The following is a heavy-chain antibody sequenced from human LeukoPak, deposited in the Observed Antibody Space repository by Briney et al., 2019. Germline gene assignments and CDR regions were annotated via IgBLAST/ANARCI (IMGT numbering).Heavy chain of an antibody. CDR3: AATLAMYSGSYQGAFDI. D-gene: IGHD1-26*01. CDR2: IYYSGST. J-gene: IGHJ3*02. Sequence: SETLSLTCTVSGGFISSSSYYWGWIRQPPGKGLEWIGSIYYSGSTYYNPSLKSRVTISVDTSKNQFSLKLSSVTAADTAVYYCAATLAMYSGSYQGAFDIWGQGTMVTVSS. V-gene: IGHV4-39*01. CDR1: GGFISSSSYY.